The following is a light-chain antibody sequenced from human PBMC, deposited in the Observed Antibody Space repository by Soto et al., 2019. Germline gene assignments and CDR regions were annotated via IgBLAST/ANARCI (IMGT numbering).Light chain of an antibody. J-gene: IGLJ1*01. CDR3: TSFTSGSTPYV. CDR2: DVN. Sequence: QSALTQPASVSGSPGQSITISCTGTSSDIGAYNFVSWYQQHPGKAPKLMLYDVNIRPSGVSDRFSGSRSGNTASLTISGLQAEDEADYYCTSFTSGSTPYVLGTGTKLTVL. CDR1: SSDIGAYNF. V-gene: IGLV2-14*03.